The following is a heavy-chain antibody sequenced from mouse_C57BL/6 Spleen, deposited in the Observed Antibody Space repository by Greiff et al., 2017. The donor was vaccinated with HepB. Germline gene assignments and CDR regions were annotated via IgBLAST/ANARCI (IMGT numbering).Heavy chain of an antibody. V-gene: IGHV1-82*01. D-gene: IGHD1-1*01. CDR3: ARCYGSSYLFDY. J-gene: IGHJ2*01. Sequence: VQLQQSGPELVKPGASVKISCKASGYAFSSSWMNWVKQRPGKGLEWIGRIYPGDGDTNYNGKFKGKATLTADKSSSTAYMQLSSLTSEDSAVYFCARCYGSSYLFDYWGQGTTLTVSS. CDR2: IYPGDGDT. CDR1: GYAFSSSW.